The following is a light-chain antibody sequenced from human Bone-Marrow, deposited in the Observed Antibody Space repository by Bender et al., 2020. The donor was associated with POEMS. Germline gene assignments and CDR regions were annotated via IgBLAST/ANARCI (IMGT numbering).Light chain of an antibody. V-gene: IGLV1-44*01. CDR3: SAWDGILNGWV. J-gene: IGLJ3*02. CDR2: GND. CDR1: SSNIGGNA. Sequence: QSVLTQPPSASRPSGQRVTISCSGSSSNIGGNAVNWWQQLPGTAPKLLIYGNDQRPSGVSDRFSGSKSGTSASLAISGLQSEDEADYFCSAWDGILNGWVFGGGTQLTVL.